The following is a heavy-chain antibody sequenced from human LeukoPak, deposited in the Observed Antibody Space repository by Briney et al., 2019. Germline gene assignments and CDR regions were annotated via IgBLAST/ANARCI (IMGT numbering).Heavy chain of an antibody. CDR3: ARMVVTDPEYQLVDV. V-gene: IGHV1-69*13. J-gene: IGHJ6*02. Sequence: PGASVKVFCKASGYTFTSYAMNWVRQAPGQGLEWMGGIIPIFGTANYAQKFQGRVTITADESTSTAYMELSSLRSEDTAVYYCARMVVTDPEYQLVDVWGQGTTVTVSS. CDR2: IIPIFGTA. CDR1: GYTFTSYA. D-gene: IGHD2-2*01.